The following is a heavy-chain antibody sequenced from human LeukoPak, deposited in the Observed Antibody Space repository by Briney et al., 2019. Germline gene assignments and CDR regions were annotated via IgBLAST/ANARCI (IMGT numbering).Heavy chain of an antibody. V-gene: IGHV4-61*02. CDR2: IYTSGST. Sequence: PSETLSLTCTVSGGYISSGSYYWSWIRQPAGKGLEWIGRIYTSGSTNYNPSLKSRVTISVDTSNNQFSLKLSSVTAADTAVYYCATGSYYDFWSGYSLDAFDIWGQGTMVTVSS. D-gene: IGHD3-3*01. CDR1: GGYISSGSYY. CDR3: ATGSYYDFWSGYSLDAFDI. J-gene: IGHJ3*02.